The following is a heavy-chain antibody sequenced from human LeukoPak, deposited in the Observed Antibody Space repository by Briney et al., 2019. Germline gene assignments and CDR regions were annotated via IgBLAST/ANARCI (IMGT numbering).Heavy chain of an antibody. CDR3: ARQPGSTAAFDI. CDR2: SHNSGET. CDR1: GVSMTTYY. D-gene: IGHD5-18*01. V-gene: IGHV4-59*08. J-gene: IGHJ3*02. Sequence: SETLSLTCTVSGVSMTTYYWSWIRQPPGKGLEWIAYSHNSGETKYNPSLKSRITISVDTSKNEFSLKLTSVTAADTAVYYCARQPGSTAAFDIWGQGTTVTVSA.